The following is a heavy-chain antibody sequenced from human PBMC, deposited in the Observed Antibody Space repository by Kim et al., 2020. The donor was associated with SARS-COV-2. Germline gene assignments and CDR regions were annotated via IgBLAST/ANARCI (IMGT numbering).Heavy chain of an antibody. J-gene: IGHJ3*02. D-gene: IGHD3-16*01. CDR3: ARMGVLGDNDAFDI. Sequence: ASVKVSCKASGYTFTSYAMNWVRQAPGQGLEWMGWINTNTGNPTYAQGFTGRFVFSLDTSVSTAYLQISSLKAEDTAVYYCARMGVLGDNDAFDIWGQGTMVTVSS. CDR2: INTNTGNP. CDR1: GYTFTSYA. V-gene: IGHV7-4-1*02.